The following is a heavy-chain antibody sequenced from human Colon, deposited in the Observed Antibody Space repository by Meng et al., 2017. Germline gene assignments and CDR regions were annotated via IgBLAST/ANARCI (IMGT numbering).Heavy chain of an antibody. CDR2: IYPGGST. D-gene: IGHD3-22*01. CDR3: AREVVVLVVPGYFDY. CDR1: GVSITSYIW. Sequence: QVQLQESGPGLVKPSGTLSLTCAVSGVSITSYIWWTWVRQPPGKGLEWIGEIYPGGSTNYNPSLNSRVTISVDKSKNQFSLNLSSVTAADTAVYYCAREVVVLVVPGYFDYWGQGTLVTVSS. J-gene: IGHJ4*02. V-gene: IGHV4-4*02.